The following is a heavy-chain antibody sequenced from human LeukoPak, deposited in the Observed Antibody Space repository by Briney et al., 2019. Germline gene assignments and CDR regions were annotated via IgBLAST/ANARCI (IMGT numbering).Heavy chain of an antibody. D-gene: IGHD7-27*01. CDR3: ARAKDFQANWGSRGAFDI. CDR1: GGSISSGSYY. CDR2: IYYSGST. J-gene: IGHJ3*02. V-gene: IGHV4-61*10. Sequence: PSETLSLSCTVSGGSISSGSYYWSWIRQPAGKGLEWIGYIYYSGSTNYNPSLKSRVTISVDTSKNQFSLKLSSVTAADTAVYYCARAKDFQANWGSRGAFDIWGQGTMVTVSS.